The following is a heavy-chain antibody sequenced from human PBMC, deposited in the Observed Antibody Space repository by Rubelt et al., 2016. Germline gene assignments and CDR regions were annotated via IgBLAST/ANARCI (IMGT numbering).Heavy chain of an antibody. CDR1: GYTFTSYG. Sequence: QVQLVQSGAEVKKPGASVKVSCKASGYTFTSYGISWVRQAPGQGLEWMGWISAYNGNTNYAQKLQGGVTMTPDTSTGTAYMERRSRRSDDTAVYYCARDRIRIAARQGWYFDLWGRGTLVTVSS. CDR3: ARDRIRIAARQGWYFDL. CDR2: ISAYNGNT. J-gene: IGHJ2*01. D-gene: IGHD6-6*01. V-gene: IGHV1-18*01.